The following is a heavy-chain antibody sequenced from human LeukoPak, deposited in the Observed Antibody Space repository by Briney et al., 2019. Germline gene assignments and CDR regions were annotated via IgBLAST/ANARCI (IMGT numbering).Heavy chain of an antibody. CDR3: AREHCSGGSCSKNYYYYYGMDV. CDR1: GGSISSGSYY. Sequence: PSETLSLTCTVSGGSISSGSYYWSWIRQPAGKGLEWIGRIYTSGSTNYNPSLKSRVTISVDTSKNQFSLKLSSVTAADTAVYYCAREHCSGGSCSKNYYYYYGMDVWGQGTTVTVSS. D-gene: IGHD2-15*01. CDR2: IYTSGST. J-gene: IGHJ6*02. V-gene: IGHV4-61*02.